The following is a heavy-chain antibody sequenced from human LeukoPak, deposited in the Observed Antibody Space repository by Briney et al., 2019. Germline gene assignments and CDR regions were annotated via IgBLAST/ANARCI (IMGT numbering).Heavy chain of an antibody. D-gene: IGHD3-3*01. V-gene: IGHV4-4*07. Sequence: SETLSLTCTVSGGSISSYYWTWIRQPAGKGLEWIGRIYTTGSTNYNPSLNSRVTMSVDTSKNQFSLKLSSVTAADTAVYYCARAGTTYDFWSGSYYYYYMDVWGKGTTVTVSS. CDR2: IYTTGST. CDR1: GGSISSYY. J-gene: IGHJ6*03. CDR3: ARAGTTYDFWSGSYYYYYMDV.